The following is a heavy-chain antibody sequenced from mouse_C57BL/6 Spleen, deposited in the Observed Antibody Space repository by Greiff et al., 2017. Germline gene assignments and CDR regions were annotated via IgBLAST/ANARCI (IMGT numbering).Heavy chain of an antibody. D-gene: IGHD1-1*01. V-gene: IGHV1-76*01. J-gene: IGHJ1*03. Sequence: VQLQESGAELVRPGASVKLSCKASGYTFTDYYINWVKQRPGQGLEWIARIYPGSGNTYYNEKFKGKATLTAEKSSSTAYMQLSSLTSEDSAVYFCARPGSIYVKYFDVWGKGTTVTVSS. CDR2: IYPGSGNT. CDR1: GYTFTDYY. CDR3: ARPGSIYVKYFDV.